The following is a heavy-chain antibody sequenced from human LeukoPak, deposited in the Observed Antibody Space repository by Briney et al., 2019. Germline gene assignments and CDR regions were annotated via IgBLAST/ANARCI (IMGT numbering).Heavy chain of an antibody. D-gene: IGHD3-10*01. CDR3: ARDVGEITMVRGVPFDYYGMDV. Sequence: GGSLRLSCAASGFIFSNYAMHWVRQAPGRGLEWVALISYDGSNKYYADSVKGRFTISRDNSKNTLYLQMNSLRAGDTAVYYCARDVGEITMVRGVPFDYYGMDVWGQGTTVTVSS. J-gene: IGHJ6*02. CDR1: GFIFSNYA. CDR2: ISYDGSNK. V-gene: IGHV3-30*04.